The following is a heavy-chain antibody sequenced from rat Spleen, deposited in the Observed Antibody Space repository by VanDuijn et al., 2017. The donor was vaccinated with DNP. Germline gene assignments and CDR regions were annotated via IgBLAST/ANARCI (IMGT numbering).Heavy chain of an antibody. CDR1: GFTFSDYH. Sequence: EVQLVESGGGLVLPGRSLKLSCAASGFTFSDYHMAWVRQAPKRGLEWVATISYDGGTTYYRDSVRGRFTVSRDNVKNTLYLQMDSLRSEDTATYYCARHNSGYYFDYWGQGVMVTVSS. J-gene: IGHJ2*01. CDR2: ISYDGGTT. V-gene: IGHV5-7*01. CDR3: ARHNSGYYFDY. D-gene: IGHD4-3*01.